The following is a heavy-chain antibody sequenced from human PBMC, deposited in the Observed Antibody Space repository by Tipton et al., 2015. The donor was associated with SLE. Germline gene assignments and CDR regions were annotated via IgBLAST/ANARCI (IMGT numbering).Heavy chain of an antibody. V-gene: IGHV4-59*01. J-gene: IGHJ5*02. CDR3: ARGSRWFDDFWSGYPLGNWFDP. Sequence: LRLSCTVSGGSIRNYFWHWIRQSPGKGLEWIGYVYDSGTTKYNPSLKSQLTISVDTSKNHFSLELTSVTAADTAIYFCARGSRWFDDFWSGYPLGNWFDPWGQGTLVTVSS. CDR1: GGSIRNYF. CDR2: VYDSGTT. D-gene: IGHD3-3*01.